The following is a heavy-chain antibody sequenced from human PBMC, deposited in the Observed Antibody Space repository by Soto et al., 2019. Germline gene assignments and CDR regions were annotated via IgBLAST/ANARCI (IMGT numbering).Heavy chain of an antibody. J-gene: IGHJ6*02. CDR3: AREGAARPDYYYYYVMDV. CDR1: GYTFTSYY. CDR2: INPSGGST. V-gene: IGHV1-46*01. D-gene: IGHD6-6*01. Sequence: ASVKVSCKASGYTFTSYYMHWVRQAPGQGLEWMGIINPSGGSTSYAQKFQGRVTMTRDTSTSTVYMELSSLRSEDTAVYYCAREGAARPDYYYYYVMDVWGQGTTVTVSS.